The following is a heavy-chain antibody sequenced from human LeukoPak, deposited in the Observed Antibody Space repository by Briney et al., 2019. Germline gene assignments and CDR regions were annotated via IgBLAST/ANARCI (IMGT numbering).Heavy chain of an antibody. CDR1: GFTFSSYE. J-gene: IGHJ4*02. Sequence: GGSLRLSCAASGFTFSSYEMNWVRQAPGKGLEWVAVIWYDGNNKYYADSVKGRFTISRDNSKNTLYLQMDSLGPEDTAVYYCVRDPYEAYWGQGTLVTVSS. CDR3: VRDPYEAY. V-gene: IGHV3-33*08. D-gene: IGHD5-12*01. CDR2: IWYDGNNK.